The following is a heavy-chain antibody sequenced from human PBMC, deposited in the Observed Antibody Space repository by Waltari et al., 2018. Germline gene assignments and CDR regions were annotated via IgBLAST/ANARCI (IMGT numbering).Heavy chain of an antibody. CDR3: ARGRGYSGYGGGAFDI. CDR2: IYYRGSD. J-gene: IGHJ3*02. D-gene: IGHD5-12*01. CDR1: GGSISSYY. V-gene: IGHV4-59*01. Sequence: QVQLQESGPGLVKPSETLSLTCTVSGGSISSYYWSWIRTPPGQGLEWIGYIYYRGSDNYNPSCKGRFNISVDSSKTQCARKLSVLTAADTAVYYCARGRGYSGYGGGAFDIWGQGTIVTVSS.